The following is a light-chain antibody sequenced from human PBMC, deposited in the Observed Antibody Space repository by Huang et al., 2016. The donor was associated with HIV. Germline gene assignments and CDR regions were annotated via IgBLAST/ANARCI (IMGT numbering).Light chain of an antibody. CDR1: QGISSY. CDR2: AAS. CDR3: QQLNTYPVT. Sequence: IQLTQSPSSLSASIGDRVTITCRASQGISSYLAWYQQKPGKAPQLLIYAASTLQSGVPSRVSGSGSGTDFTLIISSLQPEDFATYYCQQLNTYPVTFGGGTKVEIK. J-gene: IGKJ4*01. V-gene: IGKV1-9*01.